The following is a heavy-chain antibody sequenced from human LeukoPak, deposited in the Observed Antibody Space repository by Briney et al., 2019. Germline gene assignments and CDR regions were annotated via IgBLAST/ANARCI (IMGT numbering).Heavy chain of an antibody. CDR1: GGSISSYY. CDR2: IYHSGST. V-gene: IGHV4-59*12. Sequence: SETLSLTCTVSGGSISSYYWSWIRQPPGKGLEWIGYIYHSGSTYYNPSLKSRVTISVDRSKNQFSLKLSSVTAADTAVYYCARVVLRFGELHPLRYFDYWGQGTLVTVSS. CDR3: ARVVLRFGELHPLRYFDY. J-gene: IGHJ4*02. D-gene: IGHD3-10*01.